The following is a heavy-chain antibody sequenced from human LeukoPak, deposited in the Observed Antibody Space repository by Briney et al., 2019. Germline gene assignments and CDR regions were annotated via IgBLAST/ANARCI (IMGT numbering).Heavy chain of an antibody. J-gene: IGHJ4*02. CDR1: GYSISSSNW. Sequence: SETLSLTCAVSGYSISSSNWWGRIRQPPGKGLEWIGYIYYSGNIYYNPSLKSRVTMSVDTSKNQFSLKLSSVTAADTAVYYCARVIDSGGYYHDYWGQGTRVTVSS. CDR2: IYYSGNI. CDR3: ARVIDSGGYYHDY. D-gene: IGHD3-22*01. V-gene: IGHV4-28*05.